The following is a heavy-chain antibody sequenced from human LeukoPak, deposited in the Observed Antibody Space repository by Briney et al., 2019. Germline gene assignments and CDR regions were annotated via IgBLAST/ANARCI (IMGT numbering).Heavy chain of an antibody. Sequence: SETLSLTCAVHGGSFSGYYWNWIRQPPGKGLEWIGEINHSGSTNYNPSLKSRVTISVDTSKNQFSLKLSSVTAADTAVYYCASLYDSSGYYHRLFDYWGQGTLVTVSS. J-gene: IGHJ4*02. V-gene: IGHV4-34*01. D-gene: IGHD3-22*01. CDR3: ASLYDSSGYYHRLFDY. CDR2: INHSGST. CDR1: GGSFSGYY.